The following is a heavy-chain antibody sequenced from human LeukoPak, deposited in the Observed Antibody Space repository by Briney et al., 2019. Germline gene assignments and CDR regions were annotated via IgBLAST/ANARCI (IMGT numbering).Heavy chain of an antibody. D-gene: IGHD3-22*01. CDR3: ARGSGGYYDSGRRYYYGMDV. Sequence: GRSLRLSCAASGFTFSSNYMRWVRQAPGKGLEWVSVIYSGGSTYHADSVKGRFTISRDNSKNTLYLQMNSLRAEDTAVYYCARGSGGYYDSGRRYYYGMDVWGQGTTVTVSS. V-gene: IGHV3-66*01. CDR1: GFTFSSNY. J-gene: IGHJ6*02. CDR2: IYSGGST.